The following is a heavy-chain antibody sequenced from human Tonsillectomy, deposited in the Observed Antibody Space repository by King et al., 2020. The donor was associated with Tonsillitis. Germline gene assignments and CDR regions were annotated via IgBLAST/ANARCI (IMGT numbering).Heavy chain of an antibody. CDR3: ARHPTTVTTADY. CDR2: IYYSGST. D-gene: IGHD4-17*01. V-gene: IGHV4-39*01. Sequence: LQLQESGPGLVKPSETLSLTCTVSGGSISSSSYYWGWIRQPPGKGLEWIGSIYYSGSTYYNPSLKSRVTISVDTSKNQFSLKLSSVTAADTAAYYCARHPTTVTTADYWGQGTLVTVSS. CDR1: GGSISSSSYY. J-gene: IGHJ4*02.